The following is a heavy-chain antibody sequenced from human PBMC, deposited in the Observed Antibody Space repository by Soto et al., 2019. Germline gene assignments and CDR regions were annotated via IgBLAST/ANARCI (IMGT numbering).Heavy chain of an antibody. V-gene: IGHV4-30-2*01. Sequence: SETLSLICAVSGGSISSGGFAWSWIRQPPGKGLEWIGYIYHSGSTYYNPSLKSRVTISVDRSKNQFSLKLSSVTAADTAVYYCARVPDRWGQGTLVTVSS. D-gene: IGHD2-2*01. CDR1: GGSISSGGFA. J-gene: IGHJ5*02. CDR2: IYHSGST. CDR3: ARVPDR.